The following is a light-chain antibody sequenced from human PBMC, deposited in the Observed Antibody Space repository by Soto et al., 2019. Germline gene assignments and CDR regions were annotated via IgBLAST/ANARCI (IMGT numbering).Light chain of an antibody. CDR3: SSYTSGRTV. CDR1: SSNVGGNNY. V-gene: IGLV2-14*01. CDR2: EIS. Sequence: QSALTQPASVSGSPGQSITIFCTGTSSNVGGNNYVSWYQHPPGKAPKLMIHEISLRPSGVSDRFSGSKSGDTASLTISGLRAEDEADYYCSSYTSGRTVFGGGTKVTVL. J-gene: IGLJ2*01.